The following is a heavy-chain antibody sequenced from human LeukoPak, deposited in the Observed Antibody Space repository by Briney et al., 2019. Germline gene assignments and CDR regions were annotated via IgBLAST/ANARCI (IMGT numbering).Heavy chain of an antibody. D-gene: IGHD2/OR15-2a*01. J-gene: IGHJ4*02. Sequence: PGGSLRLSCAASGFTFSSYNMNWVRQAPGKGLEWVSYISSSSSTIYYADSVKGRFTISRDNAKNSLYLQMNSLRAEDTALYFCARDKVSVIPALDYWGQGTLVIVSS. CDR3: ARDKVSVIPALDY. V-gene: IGHV3-48*01. CDR2: ISSSSSTI. CDR1: GFTFSSYN.